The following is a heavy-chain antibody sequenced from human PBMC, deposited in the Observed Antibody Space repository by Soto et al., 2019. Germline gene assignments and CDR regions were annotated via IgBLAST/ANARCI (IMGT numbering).Heavy chain of an antibody. J-gene: IGHJ4*02. CDR2: IYDSGNT. V-gene: IGHV4-30-2*01. D-gene: IGHD6-13*01. Sequence: SETLSLTCAVSGGSISGTTYSWSWIRQPPGKGLEWIGYIYDSGNTYYNPSLKSQFSISVDRSKNQFSLKLSSVTAADTAVYYCARGQGAAAGHSNIDFSGQAALVTVSS. CDR3: ARGQGAAAGHSNIDF. CDR1: GGSISGTTYS.